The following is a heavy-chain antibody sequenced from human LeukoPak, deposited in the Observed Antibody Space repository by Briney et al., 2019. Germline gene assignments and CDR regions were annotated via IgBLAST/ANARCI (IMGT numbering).Heavy chain of an antibody. Sequence: GGSLRLSCAASGFTVSSNYMSWVRQAPGKGLEWVSVIYSGTSTYYADSVKGRFTISRDNSKNTLYLQMNSLRAEDTAVYYCARDPQRVPGHSSGYDYWGQGTLVTVSS. CDR1: GFTVSSNY. D-gene: IGHD3-22*01. CDR3: ARDPQRVPGHSSGYDY. J-gene: IGHJ4*02. CDR2: IYSGTST. V-gene: IGHV3-66*01.